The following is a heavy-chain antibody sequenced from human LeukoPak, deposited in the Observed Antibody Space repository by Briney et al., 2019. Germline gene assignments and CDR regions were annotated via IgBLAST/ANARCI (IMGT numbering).Heavy chain of an antibody. D-gene: IGHD2-15*01. Sequence: GGSLRLSCAASGFTFSRHGMHWVRQAPGKGLEWVAFIRYDGSDKYYADSVKGRFTISRDNSENTLYLQMNSLRPEDTAVYYCAKGFYYCSDGCPQYSYYRDVWAKGPPSSSP. J-gene: IGHJ6*03. CDR1: GFTFSRHG. CDR2: IRYDGSDK. CDR3: AKGFYYCSDGCPQYSYYRDV. V-gene: IGHV3-30*02.